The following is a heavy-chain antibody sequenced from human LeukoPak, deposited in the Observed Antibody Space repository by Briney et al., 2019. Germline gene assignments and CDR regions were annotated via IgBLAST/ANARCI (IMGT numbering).Heavy chain of an antibody. CDR1: GFTFSSYA. CDR2: ISGSGDNT. CDR3: AKGGLVHRFDP. V-gene: IGHV3-23*01. J-gene: IGHJ5*02. Sequence: GGSLRLSCAASGFTFSSYAMSWVRQAPGKGLEWVSGISGSGDNTYYADSVKGRFTISRDNPKNTLYLQMNSLRADDTAVYYCAKGGLVHRFDPWGQGTLVTVSS.